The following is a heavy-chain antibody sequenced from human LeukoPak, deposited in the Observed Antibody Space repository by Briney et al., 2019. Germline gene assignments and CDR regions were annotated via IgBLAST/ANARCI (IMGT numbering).Heavy chain of an antibody. CDR1: DGSFSGYY. J-gene: IGHJ6*03. CDR3: ARRAYYYGSGSYYNTQYYYYYYMDV. D-gene: IGHD3-10*01. V-gene: IGHV4-34*01. Sequence: SETLSLTCAVYDGSFSGYYWSWIRQPPGKGLEWIGEINHSGSTNYNPSLKSRVTISADTSKNQFSLKLSSVTAADTAVYYCARRAYYYGSGSYYNTQYYYYYYMDVWGKGTTVTISS. CDR2: INHSGST.